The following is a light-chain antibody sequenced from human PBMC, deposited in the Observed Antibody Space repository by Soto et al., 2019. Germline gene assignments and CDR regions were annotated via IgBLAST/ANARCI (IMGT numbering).Light chain of an antibody. J-gene: IGKJ1*01. Sequence: DIQMTQSPSSLSASVGDRVTVTCRASQSIDTYLNWYQQRPGQAPKLLLYVASTLQSGVPSRFSGSGYGTHFTLTISSLQPEDCATYYCQQNHDSPPSFGQGTRVERK. V-gene: IGKV1-39*01. CDR1: QSIDTY. CDR3: QQNHDSPPS. CDR2: VAS.